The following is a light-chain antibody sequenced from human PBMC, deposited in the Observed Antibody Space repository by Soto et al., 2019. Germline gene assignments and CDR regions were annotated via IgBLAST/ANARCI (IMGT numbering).Light chain of an antibody. CDR1: SSNIGSNT. V-gene: IGLV1-44*01. CDR3: SAWDDSVNGPV. CDR2: SYN. Sequence: QSVLTQPPSASGTPGQRVTISCSGGSSNIGSNTVNWYQQLPGTAPKLLIYSYNQRPSGVPDRFSGSKSGTSASLAISGLQSEDEADYYCSAWDDSVNGPVFGGGTKVTVL. J-gene: IGLJ3*02.